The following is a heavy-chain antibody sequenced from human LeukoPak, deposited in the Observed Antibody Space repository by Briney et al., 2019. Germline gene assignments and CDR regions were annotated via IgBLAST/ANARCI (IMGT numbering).Heavy chain of an antibody. J-gene: IGHJ5*02. Sequence: SETLSLTCTVSGGSISSYYWSWIRQPPGKGLEWIGYIYYSGSTNYNPSLKSRVTTSVDTSKNQFSLKLSSVTAADTAVYYCARVFSSSWFPNWFDPWGQGTLVTVSS. D-gene: IGHD6-13*01. CDR2: IYYSGST. CDR3: ARVFSSSWFPNWFDP. CDR1: GGSISSYY. V-gene: IGHV4-59*01.